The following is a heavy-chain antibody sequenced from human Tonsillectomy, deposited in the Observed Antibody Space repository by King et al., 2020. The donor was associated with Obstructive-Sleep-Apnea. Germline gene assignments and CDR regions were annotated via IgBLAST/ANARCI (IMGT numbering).Heavy chain of an antibody. CDR1: GFTFSLYA. V-gene: IGHV3-23*04. CDR3: ARENSGLYYNGMDV. CDR2: ISGLGGSA. D-gene: IGHD3/OR15-3a*01. J-gene: IGHJ6*02. Sequence: VQLVESGGGLVQPGGSLRLSCAASGFTFSLYAMGWVRQAPGKGLEWVSRISGLGGSAYCADSVKGRCAISRDNSKNTLYLQMNNLRAEDTAICYCARENSGLYYNGMDVWGQGPTVTVSS.